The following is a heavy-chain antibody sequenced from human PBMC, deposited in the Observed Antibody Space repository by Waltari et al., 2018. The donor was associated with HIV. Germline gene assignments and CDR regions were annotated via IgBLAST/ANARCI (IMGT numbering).Heavy chain of an antibody. CDR1: GYTFTSYD. CDR2: MNPNIGNT. D-gene: IGHD4-17*01. J-gene: IGHJ6*02. V-gene: IGHV1-8*01. Sequence: QVQLVQSGAEVKKPGASVKVSCQASGYTFTSYDINWVRQATGQGLEWMGWMNPNIGNTGDEKKFQGRVTMTRNTAISTAYMELSSLRSEDTAVYYGARSYDYGGNPIYYGMDVWGQGTTVTVSS. CDR3: ARSYDYGGNPIYYGMDV.